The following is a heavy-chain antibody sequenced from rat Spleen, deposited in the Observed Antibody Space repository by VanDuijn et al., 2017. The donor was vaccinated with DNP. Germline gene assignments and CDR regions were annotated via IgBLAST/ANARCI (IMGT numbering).Heavy chain of an antibody. D-gene: IGHD1-7*01. V-gene: IGHV3-1*01. J-gene: IGHJ2*01. Sequence: EVQLQESGPGLVKISQSLSLTCSVTGYSITSNYWGWIRKFPGNKMEWIGHISYSGRTDYNPSLKSRISITRDTSRNHFFLHLISVTTEDTATYYCARWTRYFDYWGQGVMVTVSS. CDR2: ISYSGRT. CDR3: ARWTRYFDY. CDR1: GYSITSNY.